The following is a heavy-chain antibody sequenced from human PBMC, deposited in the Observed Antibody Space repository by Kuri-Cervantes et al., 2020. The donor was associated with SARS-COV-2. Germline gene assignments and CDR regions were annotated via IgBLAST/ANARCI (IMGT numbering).Heavy chain of an antibody. CDR3: ARARQSGGLDV. V-gene: IGHV4-59*01. D-gene: IGHD3-10*01. J-gene: IGHJ6*02. CDR2: IYHSGST. Sequence: SETLSLTCTVSGGSISSYYWSWIRQPPGKGLEWIGSIYHSGSTYYNPSLKSRVTILVDTSKNHFSLKVTSVTAADTAVYYCARARQSGGLDVWGQGTTVTVSS. CDR1: GGSISSYY.